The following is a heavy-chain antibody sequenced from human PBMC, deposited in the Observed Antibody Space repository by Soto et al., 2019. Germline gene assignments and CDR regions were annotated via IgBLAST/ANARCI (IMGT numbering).Heavy chain of an antibody. D-gene: IGHD3-10*01. J-gene: IGHJ4*02. CDR1: GFTFTSSA. Sequence: SVKVSCKASGFTFTSSAVQWVRQARGQRLEWIGWIVVGSGNTNYAQKFQERVTITRDMSTSTAYMELSSLRSEDTAVYYCAADPRITMVRGVIITYPYFDYWGQGTLVTVSS. V-gene: IGHV1-58*01. CDR3: AADPRITMVRGVIITYPYFDY. CDR2: IVVGSGNT.